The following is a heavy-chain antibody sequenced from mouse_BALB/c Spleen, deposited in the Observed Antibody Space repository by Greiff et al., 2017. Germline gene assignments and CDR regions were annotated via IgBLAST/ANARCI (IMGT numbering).Heavy chain of an antibody. J-gene: IGHJ2*01. CDR1: GYTFTSYN. V-gene: IGHV1-12*01. Sequence: QVQLQQPGAELVKPGASVKMSCKASGYTFTSYNMHWVKQTPGQGLEWIGAIYPGNGDTSYNQKFKGKATLTADKSSSTAYMQLSSLTSEDSAVYYCARYPYYFDYWGQGTTLTVSS. CDR3: ARYPYYFDY. CDR2: IYPGNGDT.